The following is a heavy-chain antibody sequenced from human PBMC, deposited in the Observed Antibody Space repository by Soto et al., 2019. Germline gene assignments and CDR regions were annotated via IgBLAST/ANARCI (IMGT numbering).Heavy chain of an antibody. J-gene: IGHJ6*02. V-gene: IGHV6-1*01. Sequence: SQTLSLTCAISGDSVSSNSAAWNCIRQSPSRGLEWLGRTYYRSKWYNDYAVSVKSRITINPDTSKNQFSLQLNSVTPEDTAVYYCARDSLYDSSGYYYYYYYYGMDVWGQGTTVTVSS. CDR3: ARDSLYDSSGYYYYYYYYGMDV. CDR2: TYYRSKWYN. CDR1: GDSVSSNSAA. D-gene: IGHD3-22*01.